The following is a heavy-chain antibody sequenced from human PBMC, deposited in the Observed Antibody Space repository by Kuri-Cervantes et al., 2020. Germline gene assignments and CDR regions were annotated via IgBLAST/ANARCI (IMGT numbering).Heavy chain of an antibody. Sequence: ASVKVSCKASGYTFTSYGISWVRQAPGQGLEWMGWISAYNGNTNYAQKLQGKVTMTTDTSTSTAHRELRSRRSDDTAVYYCARARADIVVVTAAPPGMDVWGQGTTVTVSS. V-gene: IGHV1-18*01. D-gene: IGHD2-2*01. J-gene: IGHJ6*02. CDR3: ARARADIVVVTAAPPGMDV. CDR2: ISAYNGNT. CDR1: GYTFTSYG.